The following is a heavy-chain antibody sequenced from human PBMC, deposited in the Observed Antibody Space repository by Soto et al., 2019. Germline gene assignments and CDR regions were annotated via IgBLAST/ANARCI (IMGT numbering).Heavy chain of an antibody. Sequence: SGPTLVNPTETLTLTCTFSGFSLSTSGMCVSWIRQPPGKALEWLARIDWDDDKYYSTSLKTRLTISKDTSKNQVVLTMTNMDPVDTATYYCARTDAYYYDSSGSPFDYWGQGTLVTVS. D-gene: IGHD3-22*01. CDR2: IDWDDDK. V-gene: IGHV2-70*11. CDR3: ARTDAYYYDSSGSPFDY. CDR1: GFSLSTSGMC. J-gene: IGHJ4*02.